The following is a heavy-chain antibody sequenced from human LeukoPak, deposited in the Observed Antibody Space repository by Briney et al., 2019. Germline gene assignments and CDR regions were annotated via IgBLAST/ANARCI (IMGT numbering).Heavy chain of an antibody. CDR2: ISWNSGSI. V-gene: IGHV3-9*01. D-gene: IGHD6-19*01. CDR1: GFTFDDYA. CDR3: AKDLGEFIEYSSGYYYYYGMDV. J-gene: IGHJ6*02. Sequence: PGGSLRLSCAAPGFTFDDYAMHWVRQAPGKGLEWVSGISWNSGSIGYADSVKGRFTISRDNAKNSLYLQMNSLRAEDTALYYCAKDLGEFIEYSSGYYYYYGMDVWGQGTTVTVSS.